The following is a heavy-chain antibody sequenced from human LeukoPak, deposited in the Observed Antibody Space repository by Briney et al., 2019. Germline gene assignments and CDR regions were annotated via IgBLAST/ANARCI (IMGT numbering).Heavy chain of an antibody. CDR2: INSDGSTT. CDR1: GFTFSSYW. V-gene: IGHV3-74*01. D-gene: IGHD1-14*01. J-gene: IGHJ4*02. CDR3: ARGSAVTGVH. Sequence: PGESLRLSCADSGFTFSSYWMHWVRQAPGKGLVWISRINSDGSTTNYADSVEGRFTISRDNAKNTLYLQMNSLRAEDTAMYYCARGSAVTGVHWGQGTLVTVSS.